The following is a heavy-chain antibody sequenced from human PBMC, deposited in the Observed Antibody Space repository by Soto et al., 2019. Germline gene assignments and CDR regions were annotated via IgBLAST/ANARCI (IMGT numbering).Heavy chain of an antibody. Sequence: PGGSLRLSCAASGFTFSSYGMHWVRQAPGKGLEWVSVISYDGSNKYYADSVKGRFTISRDNSKNTLYLQMNSLAAEDTAVYFCATGGTGSSHSDYWGQGTLVTVSS. J-gene: IGHJ4*02. CDR2: ISYDGSNK. CDR1: GFTFSSYG. CDR3: ATGGTGSSHSDY. D-gene: IGHD6-13*01. V-gene: IGHV3-30*03.